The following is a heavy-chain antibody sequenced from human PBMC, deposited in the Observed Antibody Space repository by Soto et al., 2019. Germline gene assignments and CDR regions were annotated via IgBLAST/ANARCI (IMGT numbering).Heavy chain of an antibody. CDR1: GYTFTGYY. D-gene: IGHD3-10*01. V-gene: IGHV1-2*04. CDR2: INPNSGGT. Sequence: ASVKVSCKASGYTFTGYYMHWVLQAPGQGLEWMGWINPNSGGTNYAQKFQGWVTMTRDTSISTAYMELSRLRSDDTAVYYCARASLGIYGSGSYYRNWGQGTLVTVSS. J-gene: IGHJ4*02. CDR3: ARASLGIYGSGSYYRN.